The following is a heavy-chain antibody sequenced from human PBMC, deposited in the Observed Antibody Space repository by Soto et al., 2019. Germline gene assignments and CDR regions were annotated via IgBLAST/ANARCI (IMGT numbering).Heavy chain of an antibody. V-gene: IGHV1-69*06. D-gene: IGHD5-12*01. Sequence: QVQLVQSGAEVKKPGSSVKVSCKGSGDTFHRHALSWVRQAPGQGLEWMGGIIPMFGTAKYAQKFQGRVTITADTSTSTAYMELSSLRFEDTAFYYCAVIGYDLDYWGQGTLVAVSS. CDR2: IIPMFGTA. CDR3: AVIGYDLDY. CDR1: GDTFHRHA. J-gene: IGHJ4*02.